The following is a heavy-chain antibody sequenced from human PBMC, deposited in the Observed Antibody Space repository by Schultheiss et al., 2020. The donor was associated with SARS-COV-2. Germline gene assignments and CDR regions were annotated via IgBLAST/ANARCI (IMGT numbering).Heavy chain of an antibody. V-gene: IGHV4-4*07. J-gene: IGHJ3*02. CDR3: ARNKYDFWTTGAFDI. Sequence: SETLSLTCTVSGGSISGYYWSWIRQPPGKGLEWIGRIYTSGSTNYNPSLKSRVTISVDTSKNQFSLKLSSVTAADTAVYYCARNKYDFWTTGAFDIWGQGTMVTVSS. CDR1: GGSISGYY. CDR2: IYTSGST. D-gene: IGHD3-3*01.